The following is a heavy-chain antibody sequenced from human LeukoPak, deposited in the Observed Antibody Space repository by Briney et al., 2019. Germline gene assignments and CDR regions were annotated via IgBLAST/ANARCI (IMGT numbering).Heavy chain of an antibody. V-gene: IGHV3-30*04. CDR2: ISYDGSNK. CDR3: ARSAGYCSGTSCYYYDF. Sequence: GRSLRLSCAASGFTFSSYAMHWVRQAPGKGLEWVAVISYDGSNKYYADSVKGRFTISRDNSKSTLYLQMNSLRAEDTAVYYCARSAGYCSGTSCYYYDFWGQGTLVTVSS. D-gene: IGHD2-2*01. J-gene: IGHJ4*02. CDR1: GFTFSSYA.